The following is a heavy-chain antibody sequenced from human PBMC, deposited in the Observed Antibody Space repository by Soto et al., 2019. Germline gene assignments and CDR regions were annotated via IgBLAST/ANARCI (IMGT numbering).Heavy chain of an antibody. D-gene: IGHD4-17*01. CDR1: GGTFRSYA. Sequence: SVTVSCKASGGTFRSYAIIWVRQAPGQGLEWMGGIIPIFGTANYAQKFQGRVTITADESTSTAYMELSSLRSEDTAVYYCEIYGDYPTWSQGTLVTVSS. V-gene: IGHV1-69*13. CDR2: IIPIFGTA. CDR3: EIYGDYPT. J-gene: IGHJ5*02.